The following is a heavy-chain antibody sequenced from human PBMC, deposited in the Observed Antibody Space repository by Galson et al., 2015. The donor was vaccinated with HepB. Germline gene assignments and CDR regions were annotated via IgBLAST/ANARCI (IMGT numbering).Heavy chain of an antibody. CDR3: ARGGYSSSGADWFDP. CDR1: EGTFSNYT. J-gene: IGHJ5*02. Sequence: SVKVSCKASEGTFSNYTISWVRQAPGQGLEWMARIIPILGIANYAQKFQGRVTITADKSTSTAYMELSSLRSEDTAVYYCARGGYSSSGADWFDPWGQGTLVPVSS. CDR2: IIPILGIA. D-gene: IGHD6-13*01. V-gene: IGHV1-69*02.